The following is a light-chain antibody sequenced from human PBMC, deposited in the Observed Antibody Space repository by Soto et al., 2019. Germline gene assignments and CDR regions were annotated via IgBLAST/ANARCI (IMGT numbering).Light chain of an antibody. Sequence: QSVLTQPASVSGSPGQSITISCTGTSSDVGGYNFVSWYQQHPGKAPKLLIYDVSDRPSGVSNRFSGSKSGNTASLTISGPRAEDEADYYCSSYTSSSFYASGTGTRVPV. CDR2: DVS. CDR3: SSYTSSSFYA. J-gene: IGLJ1*01. CDR1: SSDVGGYNF. V-gene: IGLV2-14*01.